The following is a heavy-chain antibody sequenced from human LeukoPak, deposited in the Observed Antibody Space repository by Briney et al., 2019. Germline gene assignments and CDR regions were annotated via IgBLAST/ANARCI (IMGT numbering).Heavy chain of an antibody. Sequence: GGSLRLSCAASGFTFSSYAMHWVRQAPGKGLEWVAVISYDGSNKYYADSVKGRFTISRDNSKNTLYLQMNSQRAEDTAVYYCARSQLWSSFDYWGQGTLVTVSS. V-gene: IGHV3-30-3*01. CDR2: ISYDGSNK. J-gene: IGHJ4*02. CDR1: GFTFSSYA. D-gene: IGHD5-18*01. CDR3: ARSQLWSSFDY.